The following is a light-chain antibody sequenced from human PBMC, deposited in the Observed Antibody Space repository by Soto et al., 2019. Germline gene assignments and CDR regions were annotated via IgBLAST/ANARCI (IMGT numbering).Light chain of an antibody. CDR3: QQCSNWPPIT. CDR1: QSVGNC. J-gene: IGKJ5*01. V-gene: IGKV3-11*01. Sequence: EVVLTQSPATLSLSPGERATLSCRASQSVGNCLAWYQQKPGQAPRLLIFDASARIDGIPARFSGSGSETHFTLTISSLEPEDFAVYYCQQCSNWPPITFGQGTRLEIK. CDR2: DAS.